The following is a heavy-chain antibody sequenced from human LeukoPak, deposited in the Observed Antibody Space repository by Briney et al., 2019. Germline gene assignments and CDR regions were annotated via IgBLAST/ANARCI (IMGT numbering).Heavy chain of an antibody. J-gene: IGHJ4*02. CDR3: AREVRSSYYDSSGYLML. CDR2: IYYSGST. D-gene: IGHD3-22*01. Sequence: PSQTLSLTCTVSGGSISSGSYYWGWIRQPPGKGLEWIGSIYYSGSTYYNPSLKSRVTISVDTSKNQFSLKLSSVTAADTAVYYCAREVRSSYYDSSGYLMLWGQGTLVTVSS. V-gene: IGHV4-39*07. CDR1: GGSISSGSYY.